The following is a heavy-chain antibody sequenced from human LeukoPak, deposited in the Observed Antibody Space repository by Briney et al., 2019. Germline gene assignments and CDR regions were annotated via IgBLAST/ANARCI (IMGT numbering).Heavy chain of an antibody. V-gene: IGHV2-5*01. D-gene: IGHD5-12*01. Sequence: ASGPTLVNPTQTLTLTCTFSGFSLSTSGVGVGWIRQPPGEALEWLALIYRNDEKYYSPSLKNRLTITGDTSKNQVLLTMTNMDPVDTATYYCAHRMGGYEYWGQGTLVTVSS. CDR1: GFSLSTSGVG. CDR3: AHRMGGYEY. J-gene: IGHJ4*02. CDR2: IYRNDEK.